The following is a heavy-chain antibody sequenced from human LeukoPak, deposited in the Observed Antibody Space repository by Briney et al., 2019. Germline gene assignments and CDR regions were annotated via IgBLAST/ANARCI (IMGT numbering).Heavy chain of an antibody. D-gene: IGHD6-6*01. CDR3: ARTSYSSSSVYFDY. Sequence: VSGPALVKPTQTLTLTCTFSGFSLSTSGMCVSWIRQPPGKALEWLARIDWDDDTYYSTSLKTRLTISKDTSKNQVVLTMINMDPVDTATYYCARTSYSSSSVYFDYWGQGTLVTVSS. V-gene: IGHV2-70*11. J-gene: IGHJ4*02. CDR2: IDWDDDT. CDR1: GFSLSTSGMC.